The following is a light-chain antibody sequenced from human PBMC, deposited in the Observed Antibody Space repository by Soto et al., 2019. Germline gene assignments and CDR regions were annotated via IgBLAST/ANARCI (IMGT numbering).Light chain of an antibody. CDR2: AAS. J-gene: IGKJ1*01. CDR1: QGISNF. CDR3: QKYNSAPWT. V-gene: IGKV1-27*01. Sequence: DIQMTQSPSSLSASVGDRVTITCRASQGISNFLAWYQQRPGKVPKLLIYAASVLQSGVPSRFSGSGSGKDFTLTISSLQPEDVATYYCQKYNSAPWTFGQGTKVDNK.